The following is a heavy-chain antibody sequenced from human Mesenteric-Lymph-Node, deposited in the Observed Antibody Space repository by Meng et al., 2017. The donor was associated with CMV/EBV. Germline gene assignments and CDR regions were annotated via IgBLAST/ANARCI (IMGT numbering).Heavy chain of an antibody. CDR3: TTGQGWYSPDY. J-gene: IGHJ4*02. Sequence: GESLKISCAASGFTFSSYSMNWVRQASGKGLEWVGHIRSNGNTYATVYAASVKGRFTISRDDSENTAYLQMTTLKIEDTAVYYCTTGQGWYSPDYWGQGTLVTVSS. D-gene: IGHD6-19*01. CDR2: IRSNGNTYAT. V-gene: IGHV3-73*01. CDR1: GFTFSSYS.